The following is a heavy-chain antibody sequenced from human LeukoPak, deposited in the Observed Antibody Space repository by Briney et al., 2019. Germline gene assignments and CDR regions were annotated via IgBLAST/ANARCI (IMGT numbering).Heavy chain of an antibody. CDR2: ISGYNANA. V-gene: IGHV1-18*04. CDR3: ARVGRGCSSIRCYWEDWFDP. CDR1: GYTFTGYY. D-gene: IGHD2-2*01. Sequence: GASVKVSCKASGYTFTGYYMHWVRQAPGQGPEWLGWISGYNANAHYAQNVQGRVTLTTDTSTNTAYMELRGLTSDDTAMYYCARVGRGCSSIRCYWEDWFDPWGQGTLVIVSS. J-gene: IGHJ5*02.